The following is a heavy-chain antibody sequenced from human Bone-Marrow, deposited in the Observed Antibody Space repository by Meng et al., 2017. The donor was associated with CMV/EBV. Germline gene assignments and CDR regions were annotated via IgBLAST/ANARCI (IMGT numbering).Heavy chain of an antibody. CDR3: TTRSNYYYYGMDV. CDR2: IKSKTDGGTT. V-gene: IGHV3-15*01. CDR1: GFTFSNAW. Sequence: GESLKISWAASGFTFSNAWMSWVRQAPGKGLEWVGRIKSKTDGGTTDYAAPVKGRFTISRDDSKNTLYLQMNSLKTEDTAVYYCTTRSNYYYYGMDVWGQGTTVTVSS. J-gene: IGHJ6*02. D-gene: IGHD5/OR15-5a*01.